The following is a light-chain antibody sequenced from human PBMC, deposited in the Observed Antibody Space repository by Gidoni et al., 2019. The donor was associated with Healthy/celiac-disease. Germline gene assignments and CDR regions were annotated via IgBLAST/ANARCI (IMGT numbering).Light chain of an antibody. CDR3: QQCNSYPLCS. J-gene: IGKJ2*04. CDR2: DAS. CDR1: QGISSA. Sequence: AVQLTQSPSSLSASVGDRVTITCRASQGISSALAWYQQKPGKAPKLLIYDASSLESGVPSRFSGSGSGTDFTLTISSLQPEDFATYYCQQCNSYPLCSFGQGTKLEIK. V-gene: IGKV1-13*02.